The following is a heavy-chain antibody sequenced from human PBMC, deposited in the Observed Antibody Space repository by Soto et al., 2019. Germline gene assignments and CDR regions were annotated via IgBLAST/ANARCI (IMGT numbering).Heavy chain of an antibody. J-gene: IGHJ6*03. CDR1: GYTFTSYS. D-gene: IGHD1-7*01. CDR3: ARDDRQDSGTTRYYYYMDV. Sequence: ASVKVSCKASGYTFTSYSMHWVRQANRQRLKRMGCINAGNGNTKYSQKFQSRVTITSDTSASTAYMELSSLRSEDTAVYYFARDDRQDSGTTRYYYYMDVWGKRTMVTVSS. CDR2: INAGNGNT. V-gene: IGHV1-3*01.